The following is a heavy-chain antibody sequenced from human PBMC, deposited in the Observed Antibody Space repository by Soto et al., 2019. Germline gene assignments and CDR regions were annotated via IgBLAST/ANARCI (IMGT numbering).Heavy chain of an antibody. D-gene: IGHD1-26*01. J-gene: IGHJ4*02. CDR2: ISGSGDST. Sequence: EVQLLESGGGLEQPGGSLRLSCAASGFTFSSYAMNWVRQAPGKGLEWVSVISGSGDSTYYADSVKGRFTISRDNSKNTLYLQMNSLRAEDTAVYYCARRGSGSYYDYRGQGTLVTVSS. CDR3: ARRGSGSYYDY. CDR1: GFTFSSYA. V-gene: IGHV3-23*01.